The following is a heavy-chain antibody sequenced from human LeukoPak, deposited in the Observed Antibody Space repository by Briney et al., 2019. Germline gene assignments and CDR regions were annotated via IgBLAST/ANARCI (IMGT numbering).Heavy chain of an antibody. Sequence: GGSLRLSCAASRFTFSSYSMNWVRQAPGKGLEWVSGISPSGGITYYTDSVKGRFTISRDNSKNTVSLQMNSLRGDDTAVYYCAKDDAWGRYKDWGQGTLVTVSS. CDR2: ISPSGGIT. CDR3: AKDDAWGRYKD. J-gene: IGHJ1*01. CDR1: RFTFSSYS. V-gene: IGHV3-23*01. D-gene: IGHD3-16*01.